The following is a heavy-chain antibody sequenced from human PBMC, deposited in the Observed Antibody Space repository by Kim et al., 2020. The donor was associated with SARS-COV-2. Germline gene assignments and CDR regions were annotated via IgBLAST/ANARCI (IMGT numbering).Heavy chain of an antibody. Sequence: SVKVSCKASGGTFSSYAISWVRQAPGQGLEWMGRIIPIFGIANYAQKFQGRVTITADKSTSTAYMELSSLRSEDTAVYYCAVVPTNIVVVPAAKDWGQGTLVTVSS. CDR3: AVVPTNIVVVPAAKD. J-gene: IGHJ4*02. V-gene: IGHV1-69*04. CDR2: IIPIFGIA. CDR1: GGTFSSYA. D-gene: IGHD2-2*01.